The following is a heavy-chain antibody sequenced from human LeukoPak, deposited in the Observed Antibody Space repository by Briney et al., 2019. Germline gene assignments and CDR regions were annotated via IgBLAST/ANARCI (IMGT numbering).Heavy chain of an antibody. CDR3: ARAISWNDYGDYGLDY. CDR2: IWYDGSNK. V-gene: IGHV3-33*01. Sequence: GRSLRLSCAASGFTFSSYGMHWVRQAPGKGLEWVAVIWYDGSNKYYADSVKGRFTISRDNSKNTLYLQMNSLRAEVTAVYYCARAISWNDYGDYGLDYWGQGTLVTVSS. D-gene: IGHD4-17*01. CDR1: GFTFSSYG. J-gene: IGHJ4*02.